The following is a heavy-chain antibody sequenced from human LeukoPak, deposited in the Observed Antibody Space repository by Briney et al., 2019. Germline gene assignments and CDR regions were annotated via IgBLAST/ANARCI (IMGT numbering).Heavy chain of an antibody. CDR2: IIPIFGTA. J-gene: IGHJ3*02. Sequence: ASVKVSCKASGGTFSSYAISWVRQAPGQGLEWMGGIIPIFGTANYAQKFQGRVTITADESTGTAYMELSSLRSEDTAVYYCARKTGTTSGAFDIWGQGTMVTVSS. V-gene: IGHV1-69*13. CDR1: GGTFSSYA. D-gene: IGHD1-1*01. CDR3: ARKTGTTSGAFDI.